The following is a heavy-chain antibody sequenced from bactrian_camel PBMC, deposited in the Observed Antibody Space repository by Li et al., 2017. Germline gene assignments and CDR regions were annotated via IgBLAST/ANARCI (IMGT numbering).Heavy chain of an antibody. D-gene: IGHD1*01. Sequence: VQLVESGGGSVQAGGSLRLSCVASKYTYSSYCLGWLRQVPGKEREGVAAIYRGGRTTYYPDSVKGRFNVSKDNAKNTLYLQMNNLKPEDTAMYYCAADAGPCLGRRTWTSAYRYDYWGQGTQVTVS. CDR2: IYRGGRTT. J-gene: IGHJ4*01. V-gene: IGHV3S31*01. CDR1: KYTYSSYC. CDR3: AADAGPCLGRRTWTSAYRYDY.